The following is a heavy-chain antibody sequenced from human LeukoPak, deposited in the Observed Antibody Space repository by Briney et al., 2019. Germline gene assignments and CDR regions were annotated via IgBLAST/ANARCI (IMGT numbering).Heavy chain of an antibody. CDR2: NSSSSSYI. CDR1: GFTFSSYS. D-gene: IGHD3-10*01. J-gene: IGHJ4*02. CDR3: ARAVVFTMVRGVPPYFDY. V-gene: IGHV3-21*01. Sequence: GGSLRLSCAASGFTFSSYSMNWVRQAPGKGLEWVSSNSSSSSYIYYADSVKGRFTISRDNAKNSLYLQMNSLRAEDTAVYYCARAVVFTMVRGVPPYFDYWGQGTLVTVSS.